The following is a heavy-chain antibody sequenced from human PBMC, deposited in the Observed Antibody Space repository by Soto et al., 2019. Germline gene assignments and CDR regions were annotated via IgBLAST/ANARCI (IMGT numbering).Heavy chain of an antibody. CDR1: GYTFTSYA. CDR2: INAAKCNT. D-gene: IGHD3-10*01. V-gene: IGHV1-3*01. J-gene: IGHJ5*02. Sequence: TSGKVSCRASGYTFTSYAKHWVRQAPVQRLESMRWINAAKCNTKYSQKFQGRVTITRDTYESTAYMEVSSLRSEDTAVYYCANAMVRRVDENWFDPWGQGTLVTVSS. CDR3: ANAMVRRVDENWFDP.